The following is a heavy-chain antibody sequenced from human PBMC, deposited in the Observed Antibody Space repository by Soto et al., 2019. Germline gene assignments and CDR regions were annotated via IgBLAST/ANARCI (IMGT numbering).Heavy chain of an antibody. CDR1: SDSVSSSNW. CDR2: VFPTGST. Sequence: QVQLQESGPGLVKPSGTLSLTCAVSSDSVSSSNWWSWVRQPPGKGLEWIGEVFPTGSTNYNPSLMSRVTISVDKSKNHFSLNLSSVTAADTAIYYSARRPTAELPSNWFDPWGQGTLVTVSS. J-gene: IGHJ5*02. CDR3: ARRPTAELPSNWFDP. D-gene: IGHD2-15*01. V-gene: IGHV4-4*02.